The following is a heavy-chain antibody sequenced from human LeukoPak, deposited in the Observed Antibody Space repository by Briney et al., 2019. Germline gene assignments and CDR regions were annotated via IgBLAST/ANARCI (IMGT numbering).Heavy chain of an antibody. CDR2: LNPNNGKT. J-gene: IGHJ6*03. CDR1: GYTFTNYD. V-gene: IGHV1-8*03. D-gene: IGHD2-2*01. Sequence: GASVKVSCKASGYTFTNYDINWVRQATGQGLEWMGWLNPNNGKTDYAQKFQGRVTITRDTAISTAYMELSSLRSEDTAVYYCARRARDCSRTSCFNYYYYTDVWGKGTTVTVSS. CDR3: ARRARDCSRTSCFNYYYYTDV.